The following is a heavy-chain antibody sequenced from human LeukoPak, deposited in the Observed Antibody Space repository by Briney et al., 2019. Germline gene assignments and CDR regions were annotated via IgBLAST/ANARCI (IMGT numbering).Heavy chain of an antibody. CDR2: MSTSSSYI. CDR3: ARAGYCSSTSCYMESSDY. J-gene: IGHJ4*02. CDR1: GFSFSSYS. D-gene: IGHD2-2*02. Sequence: PGGSLRLSCAASGFSFSSYSMNWVRQAPGKGLEWVSSMSTSSSYIYYADSVKGRFTISRDNAKNSLYLQMNSLRAEDTAVYYCARAGYCSSTSCYMESSDYWGQGTLVTVSS. V-gene: IGHV3-21*01.